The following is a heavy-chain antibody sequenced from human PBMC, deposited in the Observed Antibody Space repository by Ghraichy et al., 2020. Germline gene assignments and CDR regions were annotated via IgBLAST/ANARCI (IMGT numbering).Heavy chain of an antibody. CDR1: GGSFSGYY. J-gene: IGHJ6*02. CDR3: ARGRVPGARGYMVRGAPYYGMDV. D-gene: IGHD3-10*01. V-gene: IGHV4-34*01. CDR2: INHSGST. Sequence: SETLSLTCAVYGGSFSGYYWSWIRQPPGKGLEWIGEINHSGSTNYNPSLKSRVTISVDTSKNQFSLKLSSVTAADTAVYYCARGRVPGARGYMVRGAPYYGMDVWGQGTTVTVSS.